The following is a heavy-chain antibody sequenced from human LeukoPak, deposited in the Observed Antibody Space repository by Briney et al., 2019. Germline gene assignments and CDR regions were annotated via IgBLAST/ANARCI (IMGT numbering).Heavy chain of an antibody. J-gene: IGHJ4*02. CDR2: ISAYNGNT. V-gene: IGHV1-18*01. CDR3: ARDSFYYDSSGTFDY. D-gene: IGHD3-22*01. CDR1: GYTFTSYG. Sequence: ASVEVSCKASGYTFTSYGISWVRQAPGQGLEWMGWISAYNGNTNYAQKLQGRVTMTTDTSTSTAYMELRSLRSDDTAVYYCARDSFYYDSSGTFDYWGQGTLVTVSS.